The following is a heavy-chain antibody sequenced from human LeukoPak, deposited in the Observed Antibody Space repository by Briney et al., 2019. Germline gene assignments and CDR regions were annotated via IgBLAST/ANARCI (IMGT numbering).Heavy chain of an antibody. J-gene: IGHJ4*02. CDR1: GYTFTSYG. CDR3: ATLVGATSDY. V-gene: IGHV1-18*01. D-gene: IGHD1-26*01. Sequence: ASVKVSCKASGYTFTSYGISWVRQAPGQGLEWLGWISTYNGNTHYAQKLQGRVTMTTDTSTTTAYMELRSLRSDDTAVYYCATLVGATSDYWGQGTLVTVSS. CDR2: ISTYNGNT.